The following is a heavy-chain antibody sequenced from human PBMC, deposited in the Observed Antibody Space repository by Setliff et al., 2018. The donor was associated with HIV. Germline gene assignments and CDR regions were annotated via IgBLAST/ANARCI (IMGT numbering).Heavy chain of an antibody. CDR1: GFVFTDFW. CDR3: AALSLRTNAVYGVISTRFDP. J-gene: IGHJ5*02. V-gene: IGHV3-7*03. Sequence: LRLSCAASGFVFTDFWMSWARQAPGKGLEWVANINGDGKKKYYVDSVKGRFTISRDNAKNSLYLQMNSLRADDTAVYYCAALSLRTNAVYGVISTRFDPWGQGTLVTVSS. D-gene: IGHD2-8*01. CDR2: INGDGKKK.